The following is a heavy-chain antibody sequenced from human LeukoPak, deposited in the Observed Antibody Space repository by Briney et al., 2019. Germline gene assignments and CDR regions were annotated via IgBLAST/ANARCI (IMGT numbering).Heavy chain of an antibody. Sequence: SETLSLTCTVSGGSISSSSYYWGWIRQPPGKGLEWIGSIYYNGNTYYNPSLKSRVTISVDRSKNQFSLKLSSVTAADTAVYYCARDQRVVVITGNDAFDIWGQGTMVTVSS. D-gene: IGHD3-22*01. CDR3: ARDQRVVVITGNDAFDI. CDR2: IYYNGNT. CDR1: GGSISSSSYY. V-gene: IGHV4-39*07. J-gene: IGHJ3*02.